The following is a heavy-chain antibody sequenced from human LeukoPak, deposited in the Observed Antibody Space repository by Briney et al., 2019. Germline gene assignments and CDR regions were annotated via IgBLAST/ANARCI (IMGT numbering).Heavy chain of an antibody. D-gene: IGHD3-3*01. CDR2: IYYSGST. J-gene: IGHJ4*02. CDR3: AREDFWSGYYSD. Sequence: SETLSLTCTVSGGSISSYYWSWIRQPPGKGLEWIGYIYYSGSTNYNPSLKSRVTMSVDTSKNQFSLKLSSVTAADTAVYYCAREDFWSGYYSDWGQGTLVTVSS. V-gene: IGHV4-59*12. CDR1: GGSISSYY.